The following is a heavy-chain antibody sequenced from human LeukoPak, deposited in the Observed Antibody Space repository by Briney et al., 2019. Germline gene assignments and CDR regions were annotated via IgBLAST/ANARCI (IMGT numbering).Heavy chain of an antibody. CDR2: IYYSGST. V-gene: IGHV4-59*01. D-gene: IGHD4-23*01. J-gene: IGHJ4*02. CDR1: GGSISSYY. Sequence: PSETLSLTCTVSGGSISSYYWSWIRQPPGKGLEWIGYIYYSGSTNYNPSLKSRVTISVDTSKNQFSLKLSSVTAADTAVYYCARVPYGGNSEIDYWGQGTLVTVSS. CDR3: ARVPYGGNSEIDY.